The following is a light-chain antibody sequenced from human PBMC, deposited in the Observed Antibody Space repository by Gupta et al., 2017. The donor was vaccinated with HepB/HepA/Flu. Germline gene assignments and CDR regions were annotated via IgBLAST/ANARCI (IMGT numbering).Light chain of an antibody. CDR1: SSNIGSNY. CDR3: EAWDDSLSGYVV. Sequence: QSVLTQPPSASGTPGQRVTISCSGSSSNIGSNYVYWYQQLPGTAPKLLIYRNNQRHSGGPDRFSGSKSGTSASLAISGLRSEEEADYYCEAWDDSLSGYVVFGGGTKLTVL. CDR2: RNN. V-gene: IGLV1-47*01. J-gene: IGLJ2*01.